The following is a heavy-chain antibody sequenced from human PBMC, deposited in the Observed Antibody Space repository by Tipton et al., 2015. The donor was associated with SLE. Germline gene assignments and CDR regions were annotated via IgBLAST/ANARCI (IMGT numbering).Heavy chain of an antibody. Sequence: TLSLTCTVSGGSISSGGYYWSWIRQHPGKGLEWIGYIYYTGSTYCNPSLKSRVTISVDTSKNQFSLKLSSVTAADTAVYYCAREHYDILTGYNYYYYYMDVWGKGTTVTVSS. CDR1: GGSISSGGYY. CDR3: AREHYDILTGYNYYYYYMDV. D-gene: IGHD3-9*01. V-gene: IGHV4-31*03. CDR2: IYYTGST. J-gene: IGHJ6*03.